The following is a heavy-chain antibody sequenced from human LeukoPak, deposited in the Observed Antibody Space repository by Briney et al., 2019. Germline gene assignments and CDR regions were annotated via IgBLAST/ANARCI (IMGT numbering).Heavy chain of an antibody. CDR1: GFTFSSYS. J-gene: IGHJ6*03. D-gene: IGHD5-12*01. CDR2: ISSSGSTI. CDR3: AREGLYGGYDSRNGYYYYYMDV. Sequence: PGGSLRLSCAASGFTFSSYSMHWVRQAPGKGLEWVSYISSSGSTIYYADSVKGRFTISRDNAKNSLYLQMNSLRVEDTAVYYCAREGLYGGYDSRNGYYYYYMDVWGKGTTVTVSS. V-gene: IGHV3-48*01.